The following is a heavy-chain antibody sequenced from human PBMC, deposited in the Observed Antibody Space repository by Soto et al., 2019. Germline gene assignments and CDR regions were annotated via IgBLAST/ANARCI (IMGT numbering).Heavy chain of an antibody. J-gene: IGHJ6*02. CDR1: GGSISSSSYY. V-gene: IGHV4-39*07. CDR2: IYYTGST. Sequence: SETLSLTCTVSGGSISSSSYYWGWIRQPPGKGLEWIGSIYYTGSTHYDPSLKSRITISLDTSKNQISLKLSSVTAADTAVYYCASSPVTGIYYAMDVWGQGTTVTVSS. CDR3: ASSPVTGIYYAMDV. D-gene: IGHD6-19*01.